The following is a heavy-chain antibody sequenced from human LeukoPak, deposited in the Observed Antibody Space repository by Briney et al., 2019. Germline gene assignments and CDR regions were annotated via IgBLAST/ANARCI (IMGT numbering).Heavy chain of an antibody. CDR2: INLSGGST. Sequence: ASVKVSCKASGYTFTSYGISWVRQAPGQGLEWIGIINLSGGSTSYAQKFQGRVTMTRDTSTNTVYMVLSSLRSEDTAVYYCARELSGTTVYYDMDVWGQGTTVTVSS. J-gene: IGHJ6*02. V-gene: IGHV1-46*01. CDR3: ARELSGTTVYYDMDV. CDR1: GYTFTSYG. D-gene: IGHD1-7*01.